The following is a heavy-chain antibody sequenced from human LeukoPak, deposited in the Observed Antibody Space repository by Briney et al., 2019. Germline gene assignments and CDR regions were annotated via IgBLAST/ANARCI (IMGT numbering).Heavy chain of an antibody. D-gene: IGHD6-25*01. V-gene: IGHV3-23*01. CDR2: ISDSGGNT. CDR3: AEGGYTFDFDY. Sequence: GGSLRLSCAASGFTFTSYAMSWVRQAPGKGLEWVSAISDSGGNTYYADSVKGRFTISRDNSKNTLYLLMNSLRAEDTAVYYCAEGGYTFDFDYWGQGTLVTVSS. J-gene: IGHJ4*02. CDR1: GFTFTSYA.